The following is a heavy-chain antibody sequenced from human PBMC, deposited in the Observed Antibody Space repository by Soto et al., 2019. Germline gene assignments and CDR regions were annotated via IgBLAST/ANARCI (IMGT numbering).Heavy chain of an antibody. J-gene: IGHJ6*03. V-gene: IGHV4-39*01. Sequence: QLQLQESGPGLVKPSETLSLTCTVSGGSISRISYDLGWIRQPPGKGLECIGIIYYSVSTYYNPSVKSRVMISVDTSKNQFSLNLSSVTAADTAVYYCARHRGSGSYSRHIYYSYYMDVWGKGTTVTGSS. CDR2: IYYSVST. CDR1: GGSISRISYD. CDR3: ARHRGSGSYSRHIYYSYYMDV. D-gene: IGHD3-10*01.